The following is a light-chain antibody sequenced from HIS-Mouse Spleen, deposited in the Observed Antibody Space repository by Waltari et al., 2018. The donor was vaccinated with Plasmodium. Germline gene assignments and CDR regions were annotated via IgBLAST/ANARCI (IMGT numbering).Light chain of an antibody. CDR3: QQYGSSSWT. V-gene: IGKV3-20*01. CDR2: GAS. Sequence: EIVLTQSPGTLSLSPGERATLSCRASQSVSSSYLAWYQQNPGQAPRLLIYGASSRATGIPDRVSGSGSGTDFTLTISRLEPEDFAVYYCQQYGSSSWTFGQGTKVEIK. J-gene: IGKJ1*01. CDR1: QSVSSSY.